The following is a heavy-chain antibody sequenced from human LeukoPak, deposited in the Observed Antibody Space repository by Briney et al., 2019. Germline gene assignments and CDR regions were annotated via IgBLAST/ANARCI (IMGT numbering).Heavy chain of an antibody. CDR3: ARPLLRTDYGGNSVDY. J-gene: IGHJ4*02. CDR2: INPNSGGT. V-gene: IGHV1-2*02. D-gene: IGHD4-23*01. CDR1: GYTFTNYG. Sequence: GASVKVSCKASGYTFTNYGISWVRQAPGQGLEWMGWINPNSGGTNYAQKFQGRVTMTRDTSISTAYMELSRLRSDDTAVYYCARPLLRTDYGGNSVDYWGQGTLVTVSS.